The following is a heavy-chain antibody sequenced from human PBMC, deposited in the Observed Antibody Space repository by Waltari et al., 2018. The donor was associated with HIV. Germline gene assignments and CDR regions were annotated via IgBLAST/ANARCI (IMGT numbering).Heavy chain of an antibody. CDR2: IKQDGSQT. D-gene: IGHD3-3*02. Sequence: EAQVVESGGGLVQPGGSLRLSCAASGFTFTNYWMTWVRQAPGKGLEWVGNIKQDGSQTFYVDSVKGRFTISRDNAKNSLFLQMTSLRAEDTAVYYCARDLSRPRAFDPWGQGTLVTVSS. J-gene: IGHJ5*02. CDR1: GFTFTNYW. CDR3: ARDLSRPRAFDP. V-gene: IGHV3-7*01.